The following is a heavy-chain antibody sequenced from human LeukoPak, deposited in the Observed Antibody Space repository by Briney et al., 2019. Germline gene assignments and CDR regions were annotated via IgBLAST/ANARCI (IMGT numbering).Heavy chain of an antibody. CDR3: ARDDSSGYSSYFDY. CDR1: GGSISSGDYY. V-gene: IGHV4-30-4*01. Sequence: SQTLSLTCTVSGGSISSGDYYWSWIRQPPGKGREWIGYIYYSGSTYYNPSLKSRVTISVDTSKNQFSLKLSSVTAADTAVYYCARDDSSGYSSYFDYWGQGTLVTVSS. CDR2: IYYSGST. D-gene: IGHD3-22*01. J-gene: IGHJ4*02.